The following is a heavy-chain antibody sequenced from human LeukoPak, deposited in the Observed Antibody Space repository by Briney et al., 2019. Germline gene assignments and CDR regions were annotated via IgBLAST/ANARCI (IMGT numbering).Heavy chain of an antibody. V-gene: IGHV4-38-2*02. CDR1: GYSISSGYY. J-gene: IGHJ3*02. Sequence: SETLSLTCTVSGYSISSGYYWGWILQPPGKGLEWIGSIYHSGSTYYNPSLKSRVTISVDTSKNQFSLKLSSVTAADTAVYYCARAVDIWGQGTMVTVSS. D-gene: IGHD6-19*01. CDR2: IYHSGST. CDR3: ARAVDI.